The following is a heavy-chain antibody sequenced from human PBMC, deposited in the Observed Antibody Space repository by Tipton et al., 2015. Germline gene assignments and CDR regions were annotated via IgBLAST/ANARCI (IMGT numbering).Heavy chain of an antibody. J-gene: IGHJ4*02. CDR2: INYSGST. D-gene: IGHD5-18*01. V-gene: IGHV4-59*01. CDR3: ARDSGYTYGRTHYFDY. CDR1: GGSFSGYY. Sequence: TLSLTCAVYGGSFSGYYWSWIRQPPGKGLEWIGCINYSGSTTYNPSLKSRVTISVDTSKNQFSLKLSSVTAADTAVYYCARDSGYTYGRTHYFDYWGRGALVTVSS.